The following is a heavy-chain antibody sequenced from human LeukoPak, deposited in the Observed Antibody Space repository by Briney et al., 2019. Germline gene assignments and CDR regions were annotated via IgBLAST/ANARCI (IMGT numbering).Heavy chain of an antibody. D-gene: IGHD6-13*01. CDR1: GFTFSDYY. CDR3: ARLHSSTLDY. V-gene: IGHV3-11*03. CDR2: IRSSYT. Sequence: GGSLRLSCSASGFTFSDYYMSWIRQAPGKGLEWVSYIRSSYTNYADSVKGRFTISRDIAKNSLYLQMNSLRAEDTAVYYCARLHSSTLDYWGQGTLVTVSS. J-gene: IGHJ4*02.